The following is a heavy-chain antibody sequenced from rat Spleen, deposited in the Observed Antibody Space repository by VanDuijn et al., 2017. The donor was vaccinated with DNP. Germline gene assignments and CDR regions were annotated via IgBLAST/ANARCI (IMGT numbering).Heavy chain of an antibody. CDR3: ARPDY. V-gene: IGHV5-7*01. CDR1: GFTFRDYN. CDR2: ISYDGYRT. Sequence: EVQLVESGGGLVQPGRSLKLSCAASGFTFRDYNMAWVRQAQKKGLEWVATISYDGYRTYYRDSVKGRFTISRDNAKSTLFLQMDSLRSEDTATYYCARPDYWGQGVMVTVSS. J-gene: IGHJ2*01.